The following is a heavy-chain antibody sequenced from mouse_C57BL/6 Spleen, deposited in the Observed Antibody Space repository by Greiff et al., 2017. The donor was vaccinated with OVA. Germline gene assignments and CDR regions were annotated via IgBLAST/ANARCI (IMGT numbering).Heavy chain of an antibody. V-gene: IGHV1-54*01. D-gene: IGHD1-1*01. Sequence: VQLQQSGAELVRPGTSVKVSCKASGYAFTNYLIEWVKQRPGQGLEWIGVINPGSGGTNYNEKFKGKATLTADKSSSTAYMQLSSLTSEDSAVYFCARSGYYGSEGDYWGQGTTLTVSS. J-gene: IGHJ2*01. CDR2: INPGSGGT. CDR1: GYAFTNYL. CDR3: ARSGYYGSEGDY.